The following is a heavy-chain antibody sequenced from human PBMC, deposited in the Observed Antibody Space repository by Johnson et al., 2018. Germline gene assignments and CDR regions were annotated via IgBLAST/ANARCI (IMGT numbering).Heavy chain of an antibody. CDR2: VWYDGSHK. CDR3: AGAESSPHYGMDV. CDR1: GFTFSSYA. Sequence: QVQLVQSGGGVVQPGRSLRLSCAASGFTFSSYAMHWVRQAPGKGLEWVAVVWYDGSHKYYADSVKGRFTISRDNSKNTLYLQMNSLRAEDPALYYLAGAESSPHYGMDVWGQGTTVTVSS. V-gene: IGHV3-33*08. J-gene: IGHJ6*02. D-gene: IGHD6-13*01.